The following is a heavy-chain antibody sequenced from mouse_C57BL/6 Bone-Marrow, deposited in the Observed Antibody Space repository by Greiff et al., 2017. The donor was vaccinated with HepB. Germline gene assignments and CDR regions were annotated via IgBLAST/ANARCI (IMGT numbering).Heavy chain of an antibody. Sequence: VQLQQSDAELVKPGASVKISCKVSGYTFTDHTIHWMKQRPEQGLEWIGYIYPRDGSTKYNEKFKGKATLTADKSSSTAYMQLKSLTSEDSAVYFCASYYYGSSFAMDYWGQGTSVTVSS. CDR3: ASYYYGSSFAMDY. V-gene: IGHV1-78*01. D-gene: IGHD1-1*01. J-gene: IGHJ4*01. CDR2: IYPRDGST. CDR1: GYTFTDHT.